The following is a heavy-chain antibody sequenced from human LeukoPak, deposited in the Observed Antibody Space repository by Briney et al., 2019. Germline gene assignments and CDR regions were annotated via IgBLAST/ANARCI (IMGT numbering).Heavy chain of an antibody. CDR2: IHHIGST. Sequence: SDTLSLTCTVSGGSISSYFWSWIRQPPGKGLEWIGYIHHIGSTKYNPALKSRVTISVDKSKNQFSLNLNSVIAADTAVYYCARVGAYGREAFDIWGQGTMVTVSS. V-gene: IGHV4-59*07. CDR1: GGSISSYF. D-gene: IGHD5-12*01. J-gene: IGHJ3*02. CDR3: ARVGAYGREAFDI.